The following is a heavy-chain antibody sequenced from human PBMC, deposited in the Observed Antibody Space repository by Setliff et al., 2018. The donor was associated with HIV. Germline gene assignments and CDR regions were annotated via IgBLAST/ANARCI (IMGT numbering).Heavy chain of an antibody. CDR1: GFTFSTYS. J-gene: IGHJ4*02. CDR3: VAVTSLGGFKVLGS. CDR2: ISSSGNTI. V-gene: IGHV3-48*01. Sequence: PGGSLRLSCAASGFTFSTYSMKWVRQAPGKGLEWVSYISSSGNTIHYADSVKGRFTISRDNAKKSLFLQMNSLRAEDTAVYYCVAVTSLGGFKVLGSWGQGTLVTVSS. D-gene: IGHD3-16*01.